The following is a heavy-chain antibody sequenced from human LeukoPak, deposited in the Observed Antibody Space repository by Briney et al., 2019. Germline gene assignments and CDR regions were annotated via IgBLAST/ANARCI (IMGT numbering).Heavy chain of an antibody. V-gene: IGHV3-21*01. CDR1: GFTFSSYS. CDR3: ARDMGMVVVTGNFDY. CDR2: ISSSSSYI. Sequence: GGSLRLSCAASGFTFSSYSMNWVRQAPGKGLEWVSSISSSSSYICYADSVKGRFTISRDNAKNSLYLQMNSLRAEDTAVYYCARDMGMVVVTGNFDYWGQGTLVTVSS. D-gene: IGHD2-21*02. J-gene: IGHJ4*02.